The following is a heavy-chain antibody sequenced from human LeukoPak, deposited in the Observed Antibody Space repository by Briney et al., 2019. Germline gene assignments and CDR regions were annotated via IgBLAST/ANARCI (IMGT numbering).Heavy chain of an antibody. CDR3: ARVVIQAAAGTTDY. CDR2: ISSSSSYI. V-gene: IGHV3-21*04. D-gene: IGHD6-13*01. Sequence: PGGSLRLSCAASGFTFSSYSMNWVRQAPGKGLEWVSSISSSSSYIYYADSVKGRFTISRDNAKNSLYLQMNSLRAEDTAVYYCARVVIQAAAGTTDYWGQGTLVTVSS. J-gene: IGHJ4*02. CDR1: GFTFSSYS.